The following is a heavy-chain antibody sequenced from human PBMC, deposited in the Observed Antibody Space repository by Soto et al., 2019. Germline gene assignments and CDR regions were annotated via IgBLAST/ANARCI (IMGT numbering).Heavy chain of an antibody. D-gene: IGHD2-15*01. J-gene: IGHJ2*01. Sequence: EVQLVESGGGLVQPGGSLRLSCAASGFTFSSYWMHWVRQAPGKGLVWVSRINSDGSSTSYADSVKGRFTISRDNAKNTLYLQMNSLRAEDTAVYYCAREDCSGGSCYSQNWYLDLWGRGTLVTVSS. CDR3: AREDCSGGSCYSQNWYLDL. V-gene: IGHV3-74*01. CDR2: INSDGSST. CDR1: GFTFSSYW.